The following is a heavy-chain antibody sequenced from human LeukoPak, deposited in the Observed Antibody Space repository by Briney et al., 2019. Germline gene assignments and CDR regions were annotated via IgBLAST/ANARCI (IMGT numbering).Heavy chain of an antibody. CDR1: GFTFDDYA. J-gene: IGHJ4*02. Sequence: GGSLRLSCAASGFTFDDYAMSWVRQAPGKGLEWVSGINWNAGSTGYADSVKGRFTISRDNAKNSLYLQMNGLRAEDTAVYYCARISIAAAGGFDFWGQGTLVTVSS. V-gene: IGHV3-20*04. CDR2: INWNAGST. CDR3: ARISIAAAGGFDF. D-gene: IGHD6-13*01.